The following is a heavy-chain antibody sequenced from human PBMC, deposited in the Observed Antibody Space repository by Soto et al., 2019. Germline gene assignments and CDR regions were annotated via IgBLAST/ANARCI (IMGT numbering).Heavy chain of an antibody. Sequence: QVQLVQSGAEVKNPGASVKVSCKTSGYTFTKYGVGWVRQAPGQGLEWMGWISGSSGNANYAERVQDRITLTTDTSTSTAYIELRSLRSDDTAVYYCAREMAGIGGEYDYWGQGTLVTVSS. J-gene: IGHJ4*02. D-gene: IGHD3-16*01. V-gene: IGHV1-18*01. CDR2: ISGSSGNA. CDR3: AREMAGIGGEYDY. CDR1: GYTFTKYG.